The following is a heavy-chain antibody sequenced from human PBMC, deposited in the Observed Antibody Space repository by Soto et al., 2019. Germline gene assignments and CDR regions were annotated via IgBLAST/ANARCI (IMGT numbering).Heavy chain of an antibody. V-gene: IGHV3-23*01. CDR2: ISASGGTT. D-gene: IGHD3-10*01. J-gene: IGHJ4*02. CDR3: AKVQRGGPGASFDF. CDR1: GFDFSGYV. Sequence: EVQLLESGGGLVQPGGSLSISCAASGFDFSGYVMTWVRQAPGKGLEWVSGISASGGTTYYADSVKGRFTISRDNFKNTVYLQMNSLRAEDRAVYYCAKVQRGGPGASFDFWGQGTLVTVSA.